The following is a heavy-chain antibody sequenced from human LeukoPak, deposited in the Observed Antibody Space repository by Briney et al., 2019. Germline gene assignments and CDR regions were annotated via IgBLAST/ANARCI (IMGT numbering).Heavy chain of an antibody. CDR3: ASGVPPEY. Sequence: PGRSLRLSCAASGLTFSSYAMHWVRQAPGKGLEWVAVISYDGSNKYYADSVKGRFTISRDNSKNTLYLQMNSLRAEDTAVYYCASGVPPEYWGQGTLVTVSS. CDR2: ISYDGSNK. V-gene: IGHV3-30*04. CDR1: GLTFSSYA. J-gene: IGHJ4*02. D-gene: IGHD1-1*01.